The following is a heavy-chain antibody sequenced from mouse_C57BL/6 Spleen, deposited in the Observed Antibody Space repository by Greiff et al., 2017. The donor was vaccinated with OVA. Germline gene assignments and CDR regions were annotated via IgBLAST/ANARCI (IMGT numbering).Heavy chain of an antibody. CDR1: GYSITSGYY. Sequence: EVKLMESGPGLVKPSQSLSLTCSVTGYSITSGYYWNWIRQFPGNKLEWMGYISYDGSNNYNPSLKNRISITRDTSKNQFFLKLNSVTTEDTATYYCARADYSNLFAYWGQGTLVTVSA. V-gene: IGHV3-6*01. CDR2: ISYDGSN. D-gene: IGHD2-5*01. CDR3: ARADYSNLFAY. J-gene: IGHJ3*01.